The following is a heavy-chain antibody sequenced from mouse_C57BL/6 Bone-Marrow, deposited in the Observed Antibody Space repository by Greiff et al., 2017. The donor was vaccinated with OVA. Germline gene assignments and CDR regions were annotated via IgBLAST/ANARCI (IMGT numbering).Heavy chain of an antibody. D-gene: IGHD3-2*02. CDR1: GFNIKDDY. CDR3: TTRLNYFDY. Sequence: DVQLQESGAELVRPGASVKLSCTASGFNIKDDYMHWVKQRPEQGLEWIGWIDPENGDTEYASKFQGKATITADTSSNTAYLQLSSLTSEDTAVYYCTTRLNYFDYWGQGTTLTVSS. V-gene: IGHV14-4*01. J-gene: IGHJ2*01. CDR2: IDPENGDT.